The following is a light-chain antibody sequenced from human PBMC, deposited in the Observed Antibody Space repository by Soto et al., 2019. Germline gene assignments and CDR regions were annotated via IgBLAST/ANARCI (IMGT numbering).Light chain of an antibody. CDR2: DDS. CDR3: QHYSTVWA. V-gene: IGKV1-5*01. CDR1: QTISSW. J-gene: IGKJ1*01. Sequence: DIQMTQSPSTLSASVGDRVTITCRASQTISSWLAWYQQKPGKDPNLLIYDDSTLERGVPSRFSGSGSGTEFTLTISSLQPDDFATYYCQHYSTVWAFGQGTKVDIK.